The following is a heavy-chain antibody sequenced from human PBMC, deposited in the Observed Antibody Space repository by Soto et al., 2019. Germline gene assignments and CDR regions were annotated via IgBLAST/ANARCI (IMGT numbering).Heavy chain of an antibody. V-gene: IGHV2-5*02. J-gene: IGHJ2*01. CDR3: ARLRGSRFGL. Sequence: QITLEASGPTLVKPTQTLTVTCSFPGFSLSTTGVGVGGIRQPPGKALEWLALIFWDDYKRYSPSLQSRLTVNKDTSKNQVGLTMANMDTVDTATYYCARLRGSRFGLWGRGTLVTASS. D-gene: IGHD3-10*01. CDR2: IFWDDYK. CDR1: GFSLSTTGVG.